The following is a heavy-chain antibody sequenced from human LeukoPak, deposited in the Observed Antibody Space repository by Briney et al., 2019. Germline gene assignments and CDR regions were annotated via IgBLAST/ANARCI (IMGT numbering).Heavy chain of an antibody. CDR3: ARGRGYSSSFPLDY. J-gene: IGHJ4*02. Sequence: ASVKVSCKASGYTFTSYVINWVRQATGQGLEWMGWMNPNSGNTGYAQKFQGRVTMTRNTSISTAYMELSSLRSEDTAVYYCARGRGYSSSFPLDYWGQGTLVTVSS. D-gene: IGHD6-13*01. V-gene: IGHV1-8*01. CDR1: GYTFTSYV. CDR2: MNPNSGNT.